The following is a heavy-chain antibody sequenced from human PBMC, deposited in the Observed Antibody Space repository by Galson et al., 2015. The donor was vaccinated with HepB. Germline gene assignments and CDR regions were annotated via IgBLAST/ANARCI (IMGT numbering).Heavy chain of an antibody. J-gene: IGHJ4*02. CDR3: ARLRATYYYGSGSYYNLDY. CDR2: ISAYNGNT. CDR1: GYTFTSYG. D-gene: IGHD3-10*01. Sequence: QSGAEVKKPGASVKVSCKASGYTFTSYGISWVRQAPGQGLEWMGWISAYNGNTNYAQKLQGRVTTTTDTSTSTAYMELRSLRSDDTAVYYCARLRATYYYGSGSYYNLDYWGQGTLVTVSS. V-gene: IGHV1-18*01.